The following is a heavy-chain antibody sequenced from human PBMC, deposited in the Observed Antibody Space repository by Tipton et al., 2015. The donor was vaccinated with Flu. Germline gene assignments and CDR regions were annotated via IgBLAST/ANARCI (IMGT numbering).Heavy chain of an antibody. CDR3: ARGRWDYYDFWSGSSSWEYFQH. D-gene: IGHD3-3*01. CDR2: INHSGST. J-gene: IGHJ1*01. Sequence: TLSLTCAVYGGSFSGYYWSWIRQPPGKGLEWIGEINHSGSTNYNPSLKSRVTISVDTSKNQFSLKLSSVTAADTAVYYCARGRWDYYDFWSGSSSWEYFQHWGQGTLVTVSS. V-gene: IGHV4-34*01. CDR1: GGSFSGYY.